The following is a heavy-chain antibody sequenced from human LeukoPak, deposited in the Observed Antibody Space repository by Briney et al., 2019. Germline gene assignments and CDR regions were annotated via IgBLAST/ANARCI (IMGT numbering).Heavy chain of an antibody. V-gene: IGHV1-18*04. CDR1: GYTFISYG. CDR2: INAYNGNT. J-gene: IGHJ3*02. Sequence: GASVKVSCKASGYTFISYGISWGRQAPGQGLEWMGWINAYNGNTNYAQKLQGRVTMTTDTSTSTAYMELRSLRSDETAVYYCARYCSSTSCPKFDAFDIWGQGTMVTVSS. CDR3: ARYCSSTSCPKFDAFDI. D-gene: IGHD2-2*01.